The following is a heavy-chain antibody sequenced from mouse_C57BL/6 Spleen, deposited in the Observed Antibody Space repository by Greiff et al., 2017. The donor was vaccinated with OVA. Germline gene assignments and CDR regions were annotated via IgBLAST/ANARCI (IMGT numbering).Heavy chain of an antibody. J-gene: IGHJ4*01. Sequence: QVQLQQPGAELVRPGTSVKLSCKASGYTFTSYWMHWVKQRPGQGLEWIGVIDPSDSYPNYNQKFKGKATLTVDTSSSTAYMQLSSLTSEDSAVYYCARGGTGYYSNYSYAMDYWGQGTSVTVSS. V-gene: IGHV1-59*01. CDR2: IDPSDSYP. D-gene: IGHD2-5*01. CDR1: GYTFTSYW. CDR3: ARGGTGYYSNYSYAMDY.